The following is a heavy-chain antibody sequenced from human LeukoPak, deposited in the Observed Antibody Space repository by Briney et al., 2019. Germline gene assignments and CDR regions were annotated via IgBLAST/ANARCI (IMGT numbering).Heavy chain of an antibody. CDR2: ISTSGTT. Sequence: SETLSLTCTISGVSMSRYFWTWIRQPAGKGLERIGRISTSGTTNYNPSLKSRVTMSLDTSKNQLSLRLTSVTTADTALYYCAGFLLVSVPHDTIDLWGQGTMVTVSS. CDR1: GVSMSRYF. J-gene: IGHJ3*01. V-gene: IGHV4-4*07. CDR3: AGFLLVSVPHDTIDL. D-gene: IGHD2/OR15-2a*01.